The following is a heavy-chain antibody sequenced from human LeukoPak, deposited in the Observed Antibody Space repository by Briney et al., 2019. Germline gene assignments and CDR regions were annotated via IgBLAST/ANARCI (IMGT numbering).Heavy chain of an antibody. CDR1: GFTFSSYA. CDR2: ISYDGSNK. J-gene: IGHJ4*02. Sequence: PGGSLRLSCAASGFTFSSYAMHWVRQAPGEGLEWVAVISYDGSNKYYADSVKGRFTISRDNSKNTLYLQMNSLRAEDTAVYYCARVIGLRANWGGDYWGQGTLVTVSS. CDR3: ARVIGLRANWGGDY. D-gene: IGHD7-27*01. V-gene: IGHV3-30-3*01.